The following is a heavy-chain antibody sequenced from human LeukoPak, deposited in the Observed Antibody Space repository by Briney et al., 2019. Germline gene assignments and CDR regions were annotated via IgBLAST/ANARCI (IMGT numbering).Heavy chain of an antibody. V-gene: IGHV3-53*01. Sequence: GGSLRLSCAASGFTVSSNYMSWVRQAPGKGLEWVSVIYSGGSTYYADSVKGRFTISRDNSKNTLYLQMNSLRAEDTAVYYCARVGADYYGSGSYYTPYYFDYWGQGALVTVSS. J-gene: IGHJ4*02. D-gene: IGHD3-10*01. CDR1: GFTVSSNY. CDR2: IYSGGST. CDR3: ARVGADYYGSGSYYTPYYFDY.